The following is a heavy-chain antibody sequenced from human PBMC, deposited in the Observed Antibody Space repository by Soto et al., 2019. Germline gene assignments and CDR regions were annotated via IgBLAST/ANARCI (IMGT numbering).Heavy chain of an antibody. CDR1: GFTFRNQD. D-gene: IGHD3-22*01. CDR2: ISGRGGVT. J-gene: IGHJ4*02. CDR3: AKERQFRSYYESAGHYND. V-gene: IGHV3-23*01. Sequence: EVQLLESGGGLVQPGGSLRLTCVGSGFTFRNQDMRWVRQAPGKGLEWVSGISGRGGVTYYADSVKGRFTISRDNSKNPLCLQMNNLRANETAVYYCAKERQFRSYYESAGHYNDWGQGTLVTVSS.